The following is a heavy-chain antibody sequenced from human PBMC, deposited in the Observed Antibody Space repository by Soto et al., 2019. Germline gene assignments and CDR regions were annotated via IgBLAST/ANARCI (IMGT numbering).Heavy chain of an antibody. CDR1: VGSFSNSY. D-gene: IGHD1-26*01. V-gene: IGHV4-59*01. J-gene: IGHJ4*02. Sequence: SETLSLTCTVSVGSFSNSYWGWIREPPGKGLEWVAYVYYIGSTNYNPSLGSRVTISVDKSKNQFSLKMTSVTGADTAVYYCARGRSHEWELLVQYFDYWGQGTLVTVSS. CDR2: VYYIGST. CDR3: ARGRSHEWELLVQYFDY.